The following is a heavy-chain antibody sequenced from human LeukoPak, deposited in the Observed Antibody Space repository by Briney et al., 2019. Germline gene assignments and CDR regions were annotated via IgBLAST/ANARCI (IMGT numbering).Heavy chain of an antibody. CDR1: GFTFSNAW. V-gene: IGHV3-15*01. D-gene: IGHD3-3*01. CDR2: IKSKTDGGTT. Sequence: GGSLRLSCAASGFTFSNAWMSWVRQAPGKGLEWVGRIKSKTDGGTTDYAAPVKGRFTISRDDSKNTLYLQMNSLRAEDTAVYYCARDVSIRPEWSSLDYWGQGTLVTVSS. J-gene: IGHJ4*02. CDR3: ARDVSIRPEWSSLDY.